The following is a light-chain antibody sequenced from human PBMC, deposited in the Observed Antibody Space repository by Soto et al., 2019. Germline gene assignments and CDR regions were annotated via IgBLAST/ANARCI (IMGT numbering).Light chain of an antibody. CDR2: DVN. Sequence: QSALTQPRSVSGSPGQSVTISCTGTSSDVGGFNSVSWYQQHPGKAPKLMIYDVNKRPSGVPDRFSGSKSGSTASLTISGLQAEDEADYYCCSYAGSYSDAFATGTKVTVL. J-gene: IGLJ1*01. CDR3: CSYAGSYSDA. CDR1: SSDVGGFNS. V-gene: IGLV2-11*01.